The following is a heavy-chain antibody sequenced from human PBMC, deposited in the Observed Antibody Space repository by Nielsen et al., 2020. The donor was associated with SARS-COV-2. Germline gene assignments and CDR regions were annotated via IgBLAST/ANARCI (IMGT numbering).Heavy chain of an antibody. J-gene: IGHJ6*03. D-gene: IGHD5-18*01. CDR3: ARLRYSYGLYYYYYMDV. V-gene: IGHV4-59*08. CDR1: GGSISSYY. Sequence: SETLSLTCTVSGGSISSYYWSWIRQPPGKGLEWIGYIYYSGSTNYNPSLKSRVTISVDTSKNQFSLKLSSVTAADTAVYYCARLRYSYGLYYYYYMDVWGKGTMVTVSS. CDR2: IYYSGST.